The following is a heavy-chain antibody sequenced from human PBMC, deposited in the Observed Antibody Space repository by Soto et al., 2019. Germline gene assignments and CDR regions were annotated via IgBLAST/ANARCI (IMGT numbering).Heavy chain of an antibody. CDR3: ARAKTTTIVPEKY. CDR2: IYSSGGI. J-gene: IGHJ4*02. D-gene: IGHD3-22*01. Sequence: SETLSLTCTVSGGSISSFYWSWIRQPPGKGLEWIGYIYSSGGIYYNPSLKSRVTISVDTSKNQFSLNLSSVTAADPAVYYCARAKTTTIVPEKYWGQGPLVTVSS. V-gene: IGHV4-59*01. CDR1: GGSISSFY.